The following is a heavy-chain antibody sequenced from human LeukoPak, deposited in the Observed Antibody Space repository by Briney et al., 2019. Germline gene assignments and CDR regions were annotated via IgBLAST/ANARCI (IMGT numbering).Heavy chain of an antibody. J-gene: IGHJ4*02. CDR1: GGSISNYY. V-gene: IGHV4-59*01. CDR3: ARDLSHSSTYYRDY. D-gene: IGHD3-22*01. Sequence: SETLSLTCTVSGGSISNYYWSWIRQPPGKGLEWIGYIYYSGSTNYNPSLKSRLTTSVDTSKNQFSLKLSSVTAADTAVYYCARDLSHSSTYYRDYWGQGTLVTVSS. CDR2: IYYSGST.